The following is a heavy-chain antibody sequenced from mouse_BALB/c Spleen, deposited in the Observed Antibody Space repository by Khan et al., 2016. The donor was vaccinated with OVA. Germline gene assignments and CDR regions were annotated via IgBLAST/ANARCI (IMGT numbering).Heavy chain of an antibody. Sequence: QLEESGPGLVKPSQSLSLTCTVTGYSITSGYAWNWIRQFPGNKLEWMGYISYSGVTSYTPSLKSRISINRDTSKNQFFLQLNSVTTEDTSAYYCAGGNYYGYYFDYWGQGTTLTVSS. J-gene: IGHJ2*01. V-gene: IGHV3-2*02. CDR1: GYSITSGYA. CDR2: ISYSGVT. CDR3: AGGNYYGYYFDY. D-gene: IGHD1-1*01.